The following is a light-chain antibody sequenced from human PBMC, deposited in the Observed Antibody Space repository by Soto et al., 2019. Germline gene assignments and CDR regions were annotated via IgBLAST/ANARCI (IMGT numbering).Light chain of an antibody. V-gene: IGKV1-8*01. CDR3: QQYNSYSPWT. CDR2: AAS. J-gene: IGKJ1*01. Sequence: AIRMTQSPSSFSASTGDRVTITCRASQGISSYLAWYQQKPGKAPKLLIYAASTLQSGVPSRFSGSGSGTDFTLTISCLQSEDFATYYCQQYNSYSPWTFGQGTKVDIK. CDR1: QGISSY.